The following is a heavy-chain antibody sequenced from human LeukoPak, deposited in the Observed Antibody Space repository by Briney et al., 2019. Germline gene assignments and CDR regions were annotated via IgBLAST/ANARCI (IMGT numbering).Heavy chain of an antibody. CDR1: GFTFSSYG. D-gene: IGHD3-9*01. V-gene: IGHV3-30*02. CDR3: ARDRFDDILTGHNAFDI. J-gene: IGHJ3*02. CDR2: IRYDGSSE. Sequence: GGSLRLSCAASGFTFSSYGMHWVRQAPGKGLEWVAFIRYDGSSEYYADSVKGRFTISRDNSKNTLYLQMNSLRAEDTAVYYCARDRFDDILTGHNAFDIWGQGTMVSVSS.